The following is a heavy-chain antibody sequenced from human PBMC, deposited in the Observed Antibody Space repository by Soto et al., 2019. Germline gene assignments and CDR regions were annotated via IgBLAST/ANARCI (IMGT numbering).Heavy chain of an antibody. CDR2: INHSGST. Sequence: PSETLSLTCAVYGGSFICYYWSWIRQPPGKGLEWIGEINHSGSTNYNPSLKSRVTISVDTSRNQFSLNLRSVTAADTAVYYCARVMGDWGTYYYYYGMDVWGQGTTVTVS. V-gene: IGHV4-34*01. CDR3: ARVMGDWGTYYYYYGMDV. CDR1: GGSFICYY. J-gene: IGHJ6*02. D-gene: IGHD3-16*01.